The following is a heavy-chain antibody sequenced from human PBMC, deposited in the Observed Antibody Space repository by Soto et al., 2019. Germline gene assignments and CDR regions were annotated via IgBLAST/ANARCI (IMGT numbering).Heavy chain of an antibody. CDR1: GGSISSSSYY. D-gene: IGHD6-13*01. J-gene: IGHJ4*02. CDR2: IYYSGST. V-gene: IGHV4-39*07. CDR3: ARRHRSNWYGLDY. Sequence: ASETLSLTCTVSGGSISSSSYYWGWIRQPPGKGLEWIGSIYYSGSTYYNPSLKSRVTISVDTSKNQFSLKLSSVTAADTAVYYCARRHRSNWYGLDYWGQGTLVTVSS.